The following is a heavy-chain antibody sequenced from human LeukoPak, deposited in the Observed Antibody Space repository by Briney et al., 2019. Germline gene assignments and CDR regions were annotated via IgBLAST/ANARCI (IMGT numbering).Heavy chain of an antibody. CDR1: GFTFSSYA. Sequence: GGSLRLSCAASGFTFSSYAMHWVRQAPGKGLEWVAVISYDGSNKYYADSVKGRFTISRDNSKNTLYLQMNSLRAEDTAVYYCARDPSTGYSHGYLFDYWGQGTLVTVSS. D-gene: IGHD5-18*01. V-gene: IGHV3-30*04. J-gene: IGHJ4*02. CDR2: ISYDGSNK. CDR3: ARDPSTGYSHGYLFDY.